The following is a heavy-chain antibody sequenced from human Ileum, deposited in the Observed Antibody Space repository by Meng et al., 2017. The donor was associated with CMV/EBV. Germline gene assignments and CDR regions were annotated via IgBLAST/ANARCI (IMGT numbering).Heavy chain of an antibody. CDR1: GGSMSSYF. J-gene: IGHJ4*02. CDR3: ARIPKNGYDYGLDY. Sequence: QVTWEESGPGLVKPSETLSLTCTVSGGSMSSYFWSWIRQPAGKGLEWIGRIYSSGNTNYNPSLKSRVTVSVDTSKNQFYLKMTSVTAADTAVYYCARIPKNGYDYGLDYWGQGTLVTVSS. D-gene: IGHD5-12*01. CDR2: IYSSGNT. V-gene: IGHV4-4*07.